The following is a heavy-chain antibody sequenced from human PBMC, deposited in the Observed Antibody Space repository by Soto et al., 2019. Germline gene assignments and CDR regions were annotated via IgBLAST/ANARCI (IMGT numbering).Heavy chain of an antibody. Sequence: QITLKESGPTLLKPTQTLTLTCTFSGFSLNTGGVGVGWIRQPPGKSLDWLAVIYWDDDKRYSPSLKTRLSISNNTSKNQVVLTVTNLDSVDTATYYCAHTPRFGDKFDSWGQGTLVTVSS. CDR3: AHTPRFGDKFDS. CDR1: GFSLNTGGVG. J-gene: IGHJ4*02. CDR2: IYWDDDK. D-gene: IGHD3-10*01. V-gene: IGHV2-5*02.